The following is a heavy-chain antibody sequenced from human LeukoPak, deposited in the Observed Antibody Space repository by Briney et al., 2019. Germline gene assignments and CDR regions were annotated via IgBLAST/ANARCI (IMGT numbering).Heavy chain of an antibody. CDR2: SSGSGGST. Sequence: GGSLRLSCAAAGFTFSSHAMSWVRQAPGKGLEWVSVSSGSGGSTYYADSVKGRFTISRDNSKNTLYLYMNSLRVEDTAVYYCAKGRGIVATIAPYYDDWGQGTLVTVSS. CDR1: GFTFSSHA. CDR3: AKGRGIVATIAPYYDD. V-gene: IGHV3-23*01. J-gene: IGHJ4*02. D-gene: IGHD5-12*01.